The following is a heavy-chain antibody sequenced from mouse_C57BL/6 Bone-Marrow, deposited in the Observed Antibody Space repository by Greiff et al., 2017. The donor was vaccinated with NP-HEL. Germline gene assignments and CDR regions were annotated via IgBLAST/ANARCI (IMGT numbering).Heavy chain of an antibody. Sequence: QVQLQQSGAELVRPGTSVKVSCKASGYAFTNYLIEWVKQRPGQGLEWIGVINPGSGGTNYNEKFKGKATLTADKSSSTAYMQLSSLTSEDSAVYFCERGWKTEIDYWGQGTTLTVSS. CDR2: INPGSGGT. V-gene: IGHV1-54*01. CDR3: ERGWKTEIDY. D-gene: IGHD2-3*01. J-gene: IGHJ2*01. CDR1: GYAFTNYL.